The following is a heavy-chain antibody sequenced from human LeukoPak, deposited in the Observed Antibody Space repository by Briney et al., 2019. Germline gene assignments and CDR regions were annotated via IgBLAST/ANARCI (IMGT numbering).Heavy chain of an antibody. D-gene: IGHD1-1*01. J-gene: IGHJ3*02. CDR2: IYHSGST. CDR3: ARLHPAQTMLDS. CDR1: GYSISSGYY. V-gene: IGHV4-38-2*02. Sequence: SETLSLTCTVSGYSISSGYYWGWIRQPPGKGLEWTGSIYHSGSTYYNPSLKSRVTISVDTSKNQFSLKLSSVTAAHTAVYYCARLHPAQTMLDSWGQGRMVTVSS.